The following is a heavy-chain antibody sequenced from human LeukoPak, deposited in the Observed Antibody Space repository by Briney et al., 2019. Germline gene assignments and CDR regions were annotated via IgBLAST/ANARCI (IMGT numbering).Heavy chain of an antibody. V-gene: IGHV3-7*01. CDR3: ARDEYNWNVDAFDI. Sequence: GGTLRLSCAASGFTFSSYGMSWVRQAPGKGLEWVANIKEGGSVKNYADSVKGRFTISRDNAKNSLYLEINCLRAEDTAVYYCARDEYNWNVDAFDIWGQGTVVTVSS. CDR2: IKEGGSVK. D-gene: IGHD1-20*01. J-gene: IGHJ3*02. CDR1: GFTFSSYG.